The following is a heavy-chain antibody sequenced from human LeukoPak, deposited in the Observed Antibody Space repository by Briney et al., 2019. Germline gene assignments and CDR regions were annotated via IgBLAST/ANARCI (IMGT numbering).Heavy chain of an antibody. CDR3: ARAIPGYYFDY. J-gene: IGHJ4*02. Sequence: KSSETLSLTCAVYGGSFSGYYWSWIRQPPGKGLGRIGEINHSGSTNYNPSLKSRVTISVDTSKNQFSLKLSSVTAADTAVYYCARAIPGYYFDYWGQGTLVTVSS. CDR2: INHSGST. CDR1: GGSFSGYY. V-gene: IGHV4-34*01. D-gene: IGHD1-14*01.